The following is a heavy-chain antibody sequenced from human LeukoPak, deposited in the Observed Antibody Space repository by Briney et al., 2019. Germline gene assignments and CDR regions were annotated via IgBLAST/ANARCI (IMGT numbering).Heavy chain of an antibody. CDR2: ISTSGSDI. CDR3: ARYLHEGGSSFDC. Sequence: GGSLRLSCAASGFMFSSYEMNWVRQAPGKGLEWVSYISTSGSDIYYADSVKGRFTISRDNAKNSLYLQMNSLRAEDTALYYCARYLHEGGSSFDCWGQGTLVAVSS. D-gene: IGHD2-15*01. CDR1: GFMFSSYE. J-gene: IGHJ4*02. V-gene: IGHV3-48*03.